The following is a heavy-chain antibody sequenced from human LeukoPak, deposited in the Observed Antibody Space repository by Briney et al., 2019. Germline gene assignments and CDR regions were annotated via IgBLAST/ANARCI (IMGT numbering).Heavy chain of an antibody. CDR2: IYYSGST. J-gene: IGHJ4*02. CDR3: ARHPSALLWFGESDY. Sequence: SETLSLTCTVSGGSISSSSYYWGWIRQPPGKGLEWIGSIYYSGSTYYNPSLKSRVTISVDTSKNQFSLKLGSVTAADTAVYYCARHPSALLWFGESDYWGQGTLVTVSS. D-gene: IGHD3-10*01. CDR1: GGSISSSSYY. V-gene: IGHV4-39*07.